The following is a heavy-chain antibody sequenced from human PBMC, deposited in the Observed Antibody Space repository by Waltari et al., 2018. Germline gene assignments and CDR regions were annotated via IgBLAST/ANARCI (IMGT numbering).Heavy chain of an antibody. CDR1: GFTFSSYW. D-gene: IGHD3-22*01. Sequence: EVQLVESGGGLVQPGGSLRLSCAASGFTFSSYWMSWFRQAPGKGLEWVANIKQDGSEKYYVDSVKGRFTISRDNAKNSLYLQMNSLRAEDTAVYYCARVELVYYYDSSGYLDYWGQGTLVTVSS. V-gene: IGHV3-7*01. CDR3: ARVELVYYYDSSGYLDY. J-gene: IGHJ4*02. CDR2: IKQDGSEK.